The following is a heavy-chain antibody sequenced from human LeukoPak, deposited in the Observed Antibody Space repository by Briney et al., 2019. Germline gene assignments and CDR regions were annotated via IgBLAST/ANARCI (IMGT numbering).Heavy chain of an antibody. CDR3: ARRDNYDY. CDR2: IDPDGSTT. CDR1: GFTLSDYW. V-gene: IGHV3-74*01. J-gene: IGHJ4*02. D-gene: IGHD2-15*01. Sequence: GGSLRLSCAASGFTLSDYWMHWVRQVPGEVLVWVSRIDPDGSTTNYADSVKGRFTTSRDNAKNTLYLQMNSLRAEDTAVYYCARRDNYDYWGQGTLVTVSS.